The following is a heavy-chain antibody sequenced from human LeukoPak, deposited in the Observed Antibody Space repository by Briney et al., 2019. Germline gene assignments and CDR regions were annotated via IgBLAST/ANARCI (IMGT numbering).Heavy chain of an antibody. D-gene: IGHD3-22*01. CDR2: IWYDGSNK. Sequence: GRSLRLSCAASGFTFSSYGMHWVRQAPGKGLEWVAVIWYDGSNKYYADSVKGRFTISRDNSKNTLYLQMNSLRAEDTAVYYCARGGVYYDSSGYPIDYRGQGTLVTVSS. V-gene: IGHV3-33*01. CDR3: ARGGVYYDSSGYPIDY. J-gene: IGHJ4*02. CDR1: GFTFSSYG.